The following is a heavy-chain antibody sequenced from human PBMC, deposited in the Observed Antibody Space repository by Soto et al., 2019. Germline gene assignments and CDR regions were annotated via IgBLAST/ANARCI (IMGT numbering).Heavy chain of an antibody. CDR3: ERDYQLTYYFDD. CDR1: GVTFRGYA. D-gene: IGHD3-9*01. V-gene: IGHV3-30*14. CDR2: ISDDGSKT. J-gene: IGHJ4*02. Sequence: GGSLRLSCAGSGVTFRGYAVHWVRQTPGKGLEWVTVISDDGSKTYYADSVKGRFSVSRDDSTNMVFLQMSSLRSEDTAVYHCERDYQLTYYFDDWGPGTPVTVSS.